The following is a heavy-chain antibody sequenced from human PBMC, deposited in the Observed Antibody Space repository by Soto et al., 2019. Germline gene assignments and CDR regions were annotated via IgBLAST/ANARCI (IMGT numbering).Heavy chain of an antibody. CDR2: IYYSGST. CDR3: ARTTRIQLWLHIDY. V-gene: IGHV4-31*03. CDR1: GGSISSGGYY. D-gene: IGHD5-18*01. J-gene: IGHJ4*02. Sequence: SETLSLTCTVSGGSISSGGYYWSWIRQHPGKGLEWIGYIYYSGSTYYNPSLKSRVTISVDTSKNQFSLKLSSVTAADTAVYYCARTTRIQLWLHIDYWGQGTLVTVSS.